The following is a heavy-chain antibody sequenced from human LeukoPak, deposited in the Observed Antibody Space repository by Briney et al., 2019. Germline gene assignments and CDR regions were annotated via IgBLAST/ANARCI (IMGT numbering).Heavy chain of an antibody. CDR1: GFTFSSYG. CDR3: ARARKRQWLDYYYYYYGMDV. CDR2: IWYDGSNK. V-gene: IGHV3-33*01. Sequence: PGGSLRLSCAASGFTFSSYGMHWVRQAPGKGLVWVAVIWYDGSNKYYADSVKGRFTISRDNSKNTLYLQMNSLRAEDTAVYYCARARKRQWLDYYYYYYGMDVWGQGTTVTVSS. J-gene: IGHJ6*02. D-gene: IGHD6-19*01.